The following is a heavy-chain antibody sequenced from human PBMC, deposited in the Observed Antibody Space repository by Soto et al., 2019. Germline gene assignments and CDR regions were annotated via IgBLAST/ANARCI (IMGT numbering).Heavy chain of an antibody. D-gene: IGHD2-15*01. CDR3: AREGGRYCTGGSCQVDY. V-gene: IGHV4-30-4*01. J-gene: IGHJ4*02. CDR1: GGSSSTNDYN. Sequence: SETLSLTCTVSGGSSSTNDYNWSWIRQSPDRGLEWIGHIYHGGTTYNNPSLKSRITISVDTSKNQFSLKLSSVTAADTAVYYCAREGGRYCTGGSCQVDYWGQGTLVTVSS. CDR2: IYHGGTT.